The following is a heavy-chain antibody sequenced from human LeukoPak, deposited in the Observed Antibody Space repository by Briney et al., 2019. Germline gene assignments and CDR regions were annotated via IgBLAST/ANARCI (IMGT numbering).Heavy chain of an antibody. V-gene: IGHV1-2*02. J-gene: IGHJ4*02. D-gene: IGHD5-12*01. CDR2: INPNSRGT. Sequence: ASLNLSCTASGYTFTGYYMHWVRQAPGQGLEWMGWINPNSRGTNYAQKFQGRVTMTRDTSISTAYMELSRLRSDDTAVYYCARIAGGYSGYDSGYSFDYWGQGTLVTVSS. CDR1: GYTFTGYY. CDR3: ARIAGGYSGYDSGYSFDY.